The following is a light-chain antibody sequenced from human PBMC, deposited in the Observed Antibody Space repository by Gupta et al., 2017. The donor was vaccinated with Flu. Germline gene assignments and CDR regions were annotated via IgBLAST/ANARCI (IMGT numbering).Light chain of an antibody. V-gene: IGKV1-39*01. CDR2: GAS. J-gene: IGKJ4*01. Sequence: PSSLSASVGDRVTITCRASQRIVNYLNWYQQRPGKAPNLLIYGASTVQSGVPSRFSGSGSGTDFNLTISRLQPEDFATYYCQHRDSFPFTFGRGTKVDIK. CDR1: QRIVNY. CDR3: QHRDSFPFT.